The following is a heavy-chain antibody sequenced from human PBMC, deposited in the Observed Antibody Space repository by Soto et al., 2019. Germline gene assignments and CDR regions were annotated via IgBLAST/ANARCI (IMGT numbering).Heavy chain of an antibody. Sequence: GASVKVSCKASGYTFTGYYMHWVRQAPGQGLEWMGWINPNSGGTNYAQKFQGRVTMTRDTSISTAYMELSRLRSDDTAVYYCARVGGSSWYGGPHYFDYWGQGTPVTVSS. CDR1: GYTFTGYY. J-gene: IGHJ4*02. V-gene: IGHV1-2*02. CDR3: ARVGGSSWYGGPHYFDY. D-gene: IGHD6-13*01. CDR2: INPNSGGT.